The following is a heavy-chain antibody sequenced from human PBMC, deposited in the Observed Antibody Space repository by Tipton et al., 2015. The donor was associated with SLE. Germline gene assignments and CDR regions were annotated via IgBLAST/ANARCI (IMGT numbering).Heavy chain of an antibody. CDR3: ARMRYYYDNSVTHREYFQY. CDR1: GGSISTYY. CDR2: IHYSGRT. J-gene: IGHJ1*01. D-gene: IGHD3-22*01. V-gene: IGHV4-59*01. Sequence: TLSLTCTVCGGSISTYYWSWIRQPPGQGLEWIGYIHYSGRTSYNPSLKSRVTLSEDPSKNQISLKPRSVTTADTAVYYCARMRYYYDNSVTHREYFQYWGQGTLVTVSS.